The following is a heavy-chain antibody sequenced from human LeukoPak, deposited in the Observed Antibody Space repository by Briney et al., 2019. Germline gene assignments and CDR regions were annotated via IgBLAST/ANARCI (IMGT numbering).Heavy chain of an antibody. CDR3: ARSVAGRFDY. Sequence: PGRSLRLSCAASGFTFSSYAMHWVRQAPGKGLEGVAVISYDGSNKYYADSVRGRFTISRDNSKNTLYLQMNSLRAEDTAVYYCARSVAGRFDYWGQGTLVTVSS. V-gene: IGHV3-30*04. J-gene: IGHJ4*02. CDR1: GFTFSSYA. D-gene: IGHD6-19*01. CDR2: ISYDGSNK.